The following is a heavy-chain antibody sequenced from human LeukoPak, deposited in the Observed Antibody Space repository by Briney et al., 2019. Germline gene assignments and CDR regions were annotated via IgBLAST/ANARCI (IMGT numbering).Heavy chain of an antibody. CDR1: GGSFSGYY. V-gene: IGHV4-34*01. CDR3: ARGAWGAAGGY. Sequence: SETLSLTCAVYGGSFSGYYWSWIRQPPGKGLEWIGEIHHSGSTNYNPSLKSRVTISADTSKNQFSLKLSSVTAADTAVYYCARGAWGAAGGYWGQGTLVTVSS. D-gene: IGHD3-16*01. CDR2: IHHSGST. J-gene: IGHJ4*02.